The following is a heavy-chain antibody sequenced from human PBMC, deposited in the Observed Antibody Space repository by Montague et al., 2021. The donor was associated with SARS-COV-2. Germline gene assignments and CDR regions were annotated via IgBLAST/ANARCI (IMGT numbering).Heavy chain of an antibody. J-gene: IGHJ4*02. D-gene: IGHD3/OR15-3a*01. CDR3: ARRGTGGSDLAY. V-gene: IGHV4-4*02. CDR1: GDSISTDNW. CDR2: FYHTGST. Sequence: SETLSLTCAVSGDSISTDNWRSWLRPPPGNGLGRVGEFYHTGSTTYKPSLKSRVSISVDKSWNQFSLRLTSVTAADTAVYYCARRGTGGSDLAYWGQGALVTVSS.